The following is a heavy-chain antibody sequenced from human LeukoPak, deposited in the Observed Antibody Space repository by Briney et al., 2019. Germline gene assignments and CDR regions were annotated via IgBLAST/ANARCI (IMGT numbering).Heavy chain of an antibody. J-gene: IGHJ4*02. V-gene: IGHV1-2*02. Sequence: ASVKVSCKAFGYTITGYYIHWVRQAPGQGREWMGWINPNNGGTNSAQKFQGRVTMTRDTSIGTAYMELNRLTYDDTAVYYCGRDRHWNQGNFDYWGQGTLVTVSS. CDR1: GYTITGYY. CDR2: INPNNGGT. D-gene: IGHD1-1*01. CDR3: GRDRHWNQGNFDY.